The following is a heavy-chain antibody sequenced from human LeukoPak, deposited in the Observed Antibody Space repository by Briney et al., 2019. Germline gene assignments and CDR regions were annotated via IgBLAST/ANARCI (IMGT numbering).Heavy chain of an antibody. Sequence: SETLSLTCTVSGGSISSSTYYWGWIRQTPGKGLEWIGTIYYSGSTYYNASLKGRVTISVDTSRNQFSLKLSSVTAADTAVYYCARAYCSSASCAKLGYFDYWGQGTLVTVSS. J-gene: IGHJ4*02. D-gene: IGHD2-2*01. CDR3: ARAYCSSASCAKLGYFDY. V-gene: IGHV4-39*01. CDR2: IYYSGST. CDR1: GGSISSSTYY.